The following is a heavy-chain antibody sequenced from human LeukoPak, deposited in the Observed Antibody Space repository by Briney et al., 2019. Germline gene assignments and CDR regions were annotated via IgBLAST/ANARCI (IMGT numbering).Heavy chain of an antibody. CDR2: ISGSGGST. Sequence: GGSLRLSCVASGFTFSSYAMSWVRQAPGKGLEWVSAISGSGGSTYYADSVKGRFTISRDNSKNTLYLQMNSLRAEDTAVYYCAKGSGKQWLVLYPLDYWGQGTLVTVSS. V-gene: IGHV3-23*01. CDR1: GFTFSSYA. D-gene: IGHD6-19*01. J-gene: IGHJ4*02. CDR3: AKGSGKQWLVLYPLDY.